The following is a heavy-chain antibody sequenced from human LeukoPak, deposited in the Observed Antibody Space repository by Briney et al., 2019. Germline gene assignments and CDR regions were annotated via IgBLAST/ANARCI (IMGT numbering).Heavy chain of an antibody. J-gene: IGHJ4*02. CDR2: IHCSGST. D-gene: IGHD4-17*01. Sequence: SETLSLTCSVSGDSISSYYWSWIRQPPGKGLEWIGYIHCSGSTKYNPSLKSRVTISADTSKKQFSLKLSSVTAADTAVYYCARSGIYGDYGIYFDYWGQGTLVTVSS. CDR1: GDSISSYY. V-gene: IGHV4-59*01. CDR3: ARSGIYGDYGIYFDY.